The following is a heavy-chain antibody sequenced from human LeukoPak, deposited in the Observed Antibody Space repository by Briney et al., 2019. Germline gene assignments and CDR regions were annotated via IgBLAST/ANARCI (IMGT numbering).Heavy chain of an antibody. CDR3: AKVPWYGDRPTQYFQH. J-gene: IGHJ1*01. D-gene: IGHD4-17*01. CDR1: GFTFSSYG. Sequence: GGSLRLSCAASGFTFSSYGMHWVRQAPGKGLEWVAFIQYDGSNKYYADSVKGRFTISRDNSKNTLYLQMNSLRAEDTAVYYCAKVPWYGDRPTQYFQHWGQGTLVTVSS. CDR2: IQYDGSNK. V-gene: IGHV3-30*02.